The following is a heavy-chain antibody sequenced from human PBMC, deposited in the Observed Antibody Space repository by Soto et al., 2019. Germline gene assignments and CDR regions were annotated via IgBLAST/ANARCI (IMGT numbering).Heavy chain of an antibody. Sequence: XVCLRLSCAACGFSFSSYAMSWVRQAPGKGLEWVSAISGSGGSTYYADSVKGRFTISRDNSKNTLYLQMNSLRAEDTAVYYCAKDRGVVVPAAMLIYYYYGMDVCGQRTTVTVSS. D-gene: IGHD2-2*01. CDR3: AKDRGVVVPAAMLIYYYYGMDV. V-gene: IGHV3-23*01. J-gene: IGHJ6*02. CDR2: ISGSGGST. CDR1: GFSFSSYA.